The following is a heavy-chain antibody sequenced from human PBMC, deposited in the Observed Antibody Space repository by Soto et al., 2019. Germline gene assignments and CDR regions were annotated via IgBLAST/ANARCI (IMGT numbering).Heavy chain of an antibody. Sequence: SETLSLTCAVYGGSFSGYYWSWIRQPPGKGLEWIGEINHSGSTNYNPSLKSRVTISVDTSKNQFSLKLSSVTAADTAVYYCARGLVVRGVIIGYYYYMDVWGKGTTVTVSS. CDR3: ARGLVVRGVIIGYYYYMDV. D-gene: IGHD3-10*01. CDR1: GGSFSGYY. CDR2: INHSGST. V-gene: IGHV4-34*01. J-gene: IGHJ6*03.